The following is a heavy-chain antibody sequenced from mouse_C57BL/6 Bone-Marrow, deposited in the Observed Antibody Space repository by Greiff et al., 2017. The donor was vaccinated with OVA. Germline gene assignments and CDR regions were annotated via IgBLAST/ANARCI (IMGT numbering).Heavy chain of an antibody. CDR2: IYPGSGNT. V-gene: IGHV1-76*01. CDR1: GYTFTDYY. D-gene: IGHD1-1*01. J-gene: IGHJ2*01. CDR3: ARDYYYGSSYGKGPFDY. Sequence: QVQLQQSGAELVRPGASVKLSCKASGYTFTDYYINWVKQRPGQGLEWIARIYPGSGNTYYNEKFKGKATLTADKSSSTAYMQLSSLTSEDSAVYFCARDYYYGSSYGKGPFDYWGQGTTFTVSS.